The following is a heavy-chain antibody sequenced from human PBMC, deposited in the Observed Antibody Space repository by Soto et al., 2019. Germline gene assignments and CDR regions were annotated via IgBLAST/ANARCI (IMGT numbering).Heavy chain of an antibody. D-gene: IGHD3-10*01. CDR1: GFTFSSYG. J-gene: IGHJ4*02. V-gene: IGHV3-30*18. CDR3: AKAPYGSGSPATY. Sequence: SLRLSCAASGFTFSSYGMHWVRQAPGKGLEWVAVISYDGSNKYYADSVKGRFTISRDSSKNTLYLQMNSLRAEDTAVYYCAKAPYGSGSPATYWGQGTLVTVSS. CDR2: ISYDGSNK.